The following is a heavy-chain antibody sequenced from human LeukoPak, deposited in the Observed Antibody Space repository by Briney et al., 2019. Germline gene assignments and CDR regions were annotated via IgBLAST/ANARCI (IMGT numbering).Heavy chain of an antibody. CDR2: IDTDGSTI. CDR1: GFTFSNFL. Sequence: GGSLRLSCAASGFTFSNFLMHWVRQVPGKRLVWVARIDTDGSTIHYADSVKGRFTISRDNAKNTLYLQMNSLRAEDTAVYYCVRDRDGYNYWGQGTLVTVSS. J-gene: IGHJ4*02. V-gene: IGHV3-74*01. D-gene: IGHD5-24*01. CDR3: VRDRDGYNY.